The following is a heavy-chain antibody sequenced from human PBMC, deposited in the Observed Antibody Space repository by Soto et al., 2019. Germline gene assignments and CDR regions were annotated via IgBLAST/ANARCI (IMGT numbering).Heavy chain of an antibody. CDR3: ATVHSTSRSFDY. D-gene: IGHD6-6*01. CDR2: TGLNGRTT. CDR1: GFPFSMSA. V-gene: IGHV3-23*01. J-gene: IGHJ4*02. Sequence: LRLSFAASGFPFSMSAMTWVRQAPGKGLEWVSTTGLNGRTTYYADSVKGRFTVSRDNTKNTLDLQMASLRAEDTAVYYCATVHSTSRSFDYWGQGTLVTVSS.